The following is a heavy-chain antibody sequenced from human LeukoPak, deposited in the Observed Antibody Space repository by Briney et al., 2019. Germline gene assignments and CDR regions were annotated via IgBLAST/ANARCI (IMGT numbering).Heavy chain of an antibody. D-gene: IGHD1-14*01. CDR3: ARHGIREPPDY. V-gene: IGHV4-39*01. Sequence: PSGTLSLTCTVSGGSISSSSYYWGWIRQPPGKGLEWIGSLYYSGSTYYNPSLKSRVTISVDTSKNQFSLKLSSVTAADTAVYYCARHGIREPPDYWGQGTLVTVSS. CDR2: LYYSGST. CDR1: GGSISSSSYY. J-gene: IGHJ4*02.